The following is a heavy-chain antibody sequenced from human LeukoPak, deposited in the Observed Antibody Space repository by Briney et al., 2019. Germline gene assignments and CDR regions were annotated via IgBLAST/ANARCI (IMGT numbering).Heavy chain of an antibody. CDR2: IYYSGST. CDR1: GYSISTGYY. J-gene: IGHJ4*02. CDR3: ARSPDYGDYFDY. D-gene: IGHD4-17*01. V-gene: IGHV4-61*01. Sequence: PSETLSLTCTVSGYSISTGYYWDWIRQPPGKGLEWIGYIYYSGSTNYNPSLKSRVTISVDTSKNQFSLKLSSVTAADTAVYYCARSPDYGDYFDYWGQGTLVTVSS.